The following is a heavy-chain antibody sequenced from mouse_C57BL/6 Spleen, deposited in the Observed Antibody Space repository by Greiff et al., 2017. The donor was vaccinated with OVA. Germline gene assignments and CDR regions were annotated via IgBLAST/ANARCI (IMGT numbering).Heavy chain of an antibody. CDR3: TYYYGSSYGWYFDV. Sequence: VQLQQSGAELVRPGASVKLSCTASSLTPPHYDMHWVKQRPEQGLEWIGWIDPENGDTDYASKFQGKATITADTSSNTAYLQLSSLTSEDTAVYYCTYYYGSSYGWYFDVWGKGTTVTVSS. J-gene: IGHJ1*03. CDR2: IDPENGDT. D-gene: IGHD1-1*01. CDR1: SLTPPHYD. V-gene: IGHV14-4*01.